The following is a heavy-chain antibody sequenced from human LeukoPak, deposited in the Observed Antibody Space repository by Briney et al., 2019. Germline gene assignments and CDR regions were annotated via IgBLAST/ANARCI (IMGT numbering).Heavy chain of an antibody. J-gene: IGHJ4*02. CDR3: ARDGYCSSTSCLGVPKI. CDR2: INPNSGGT. CDR1: GYTFTDYY. Sequence: ASVKVSCKASGYTFTDYYIHWVRQAPGQGLEWMGWINPNSGGTNYAQKFQGRVTMTRDTSITTAYVELSRLRSDDTAVYYCARDGYCSSTSCLGVPKIWGQGTLVTVSS. V-gene: IGHV1-2*02. D-gene: IGHD2-2*03.